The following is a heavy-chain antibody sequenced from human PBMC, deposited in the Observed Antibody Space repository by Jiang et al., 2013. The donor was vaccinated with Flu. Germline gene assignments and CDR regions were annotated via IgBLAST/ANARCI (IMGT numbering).Heavy chain of an antibody. CDR2: IYYSGST. CDR3: ASRYSGYDTLLDY. V-gene: IGHV4-39*07. Sequence: LLKPSETLSLTCTVSGGSISSSSYYWGWIRQPPGKGLEWIGSIYYSGSTYYNPSLKSRVTISVDTSKNQFSLKLSSVTAADTAVYYCASRYSGYDTLLDYWGQGTLVTVSS. J-gene: IGHJ4*02. CDR1: GGSISSSSYY. D-gene: IGHD5-12*01.